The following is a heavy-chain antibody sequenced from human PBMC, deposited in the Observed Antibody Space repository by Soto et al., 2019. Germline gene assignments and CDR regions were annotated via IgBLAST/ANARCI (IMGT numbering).Heavy chain of an antibody. D-gene: IGHD1-26*01. J-gene: IGHJ6*02. V-gene: IGHV1-69*02. CDR3: AREVVGAMDV. CDR1: GGTFSSYT. CDR2: IIPILGIA. Sequence: QVQLVQSGAEVMKPGSSVKVSCKASGGTFSSYTISWVRQAPGQGLEWMGRIIPILGIANYAQKFQGRVTITADKSTSTAYMELSSLRSEDTAVYYCAREVVGAMDVWGQGTTVTVSS.